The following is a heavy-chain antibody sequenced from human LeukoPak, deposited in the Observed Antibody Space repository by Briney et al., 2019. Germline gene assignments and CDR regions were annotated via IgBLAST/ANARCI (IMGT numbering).Heavy chain of an antibody. CDR1: GFTFSSYA. Sequence: GGSLRLSCAASGFTFSSYAMSWVRQAPGKGLEWVSAISGSGGSTYYADSVKGRFTISRDNSKNTLYLQMNSLRAEDTAVYYCAKDRGHSSGWTLGMDVWGQGTTVTVSS. CDR2: ISGSGGST. J-gene: IGHJ6*02. CDR3: AKDRGHSSGWTLGMDV. D-gene: IGHD6-25*01. V-gene: IGHV3-23*01.